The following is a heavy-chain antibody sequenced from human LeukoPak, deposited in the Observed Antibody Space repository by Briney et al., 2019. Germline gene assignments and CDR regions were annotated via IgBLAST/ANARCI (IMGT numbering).Heavy chain of an antibody. CDR3: ARGLGYCTSTTCLLPFDY. D-gene: IGHD2-2*01. Sequence: GGSLRLSCAASGFTVSTYYMTWVRQAPGKGLECISVIYSGGSTYYADSVKGRFTVSRDNSKNTLYLQMNSLRAEDTAMYYCARGLGYCTSTTCLLPFDYWGQGTLVTVSS. CDR2: IYSGGST. V-gene: IGHV3-53*01. J-gene: IGHJ4*02. CDR1: GFTVSTYY.